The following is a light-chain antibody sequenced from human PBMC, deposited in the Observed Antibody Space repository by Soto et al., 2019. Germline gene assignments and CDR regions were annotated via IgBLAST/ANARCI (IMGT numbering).Light chain of an antibody. CDR2: TND. Sequence: QSVLTQPPSASGTPGQRVTISCSGSTSNIGTNTVNWFQHLPGLAPKLLIYTNDQRPSGVPDRFSGSRSGTSASLAISGLQPEDEADYYCATWDDSVYVFGTGTKVTVL. CDR3: ATWDDSVYV. J-gene: IGLJ1*01. CDR1: TSNIGTNT. V-gene: IGLV1-44*01.